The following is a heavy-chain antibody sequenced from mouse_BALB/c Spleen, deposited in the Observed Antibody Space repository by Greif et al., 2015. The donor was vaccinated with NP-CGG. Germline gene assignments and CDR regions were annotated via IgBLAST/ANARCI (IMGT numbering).Heavy chain of an antibody. J-gene: IGHJ4*01. Sequence: QVQLQQSGAELVKPGASVKLSCKTSGYTFTSYWIQWVKQRPGQGLGWIGEIFPGTGTTYYNEKFKGKATLTIDTSSSTAYMQLSSLTSEDSAVYFCAKKAVGNYWAMDYWGQGTSVTVSS. CDR2: IFPGTGTT. D-gene: IGHD2-1*01. CDR3: AKKAVGNYWAMDY. V-gene: IGHV1S132*01. CDR1: GYTFTSYW.